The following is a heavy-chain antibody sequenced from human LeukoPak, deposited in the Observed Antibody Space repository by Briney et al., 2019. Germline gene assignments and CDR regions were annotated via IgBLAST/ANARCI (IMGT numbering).Heavy chain of an antibody. J-gene: IGHJ4*02. CDR1: GFTFSNYG. V-gene: IGHV3-21*01. Sequence: KTGGSLRLSCAASGFTFSNYGMNWVRRAPGKGLEWVSSISSSSSYIYYADSVKGRFTISRDNAKNSLYLQMNSLRAEDTAVYYCARDPNYYGSGSPPDYWGQGTLVTVSS. CDR2: ISSSSSYI. D-gene: IGHD3-10*01. CDR3: ARDPNYYGSGSPPDY.